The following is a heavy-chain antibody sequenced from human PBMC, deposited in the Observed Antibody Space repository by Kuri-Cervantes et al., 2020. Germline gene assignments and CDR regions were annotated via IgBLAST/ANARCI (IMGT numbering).Heavy chain of an antibody. J-gene: IGHJ4*02. CDR3: ARDGHYYYGSGSPDY. Sequence: GESLKISCTASGFTFGDYGMSWVRQAPGKGLEWVAIIWDNGSNTYYADSVKGRFIISRDNSKNTLYLQMNSLRAEDTAVYYCARDGHYYYGSGSPDYWGQGPLVTVSS. CDR2: IWDNGSNT. D-gene: IGHD3-10*01. V-gene: IGHV3-33*01. CDR1: GFTFGDYG.